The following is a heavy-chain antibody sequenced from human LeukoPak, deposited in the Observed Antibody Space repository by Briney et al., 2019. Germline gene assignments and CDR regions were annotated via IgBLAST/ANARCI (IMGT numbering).Heavy chain of an antibody. CDR2: IKRDGSEK. Sequence: PGGSLRLSCAASGFIFSSYWMGWVRQAPGKGLEWVPNIKRDGSEKYYVDSVKGRFTISRDNAQNSLYLKMNSLRAEDTAVYYCARDKEAAVDFWSGYYPLWGQGTLVTVSS. D-gene: IGHD3-3*01. CDR3: ARDKEAAVDFWSGYYPL. J-gene: IGHJ4*02. CDR1: GFIFSSYW. V-gene: IGHV3-7*01.